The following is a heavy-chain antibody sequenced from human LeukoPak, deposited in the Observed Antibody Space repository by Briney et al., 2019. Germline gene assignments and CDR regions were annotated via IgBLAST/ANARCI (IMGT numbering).Heavy chain of an antibody. J-gene: IGHJ4*02. CDR1: GFTFSSYA. V-gene: IGHV3-33*08. CDR2: IWYDGSNK. Sequence: PGGSLRLSCAASGFTFSSYAMHWVRQAPGKGLEWVAVIWYDGSNKYYADSVKGRFTISRDNSKNTLYLQMNSLRAEDTAVYYCARDGGSWSLSGYWGQGILVTVSS. D-gene: IGHD2/OR15-2a*01. CDR3: ARDGGSWSLSGY.